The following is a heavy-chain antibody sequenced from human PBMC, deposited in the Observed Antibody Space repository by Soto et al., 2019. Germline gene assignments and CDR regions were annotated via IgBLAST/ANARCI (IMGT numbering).Heavy chain of an antibody. CDR1: GYSFTGYF. Sequence: ASVKVSCKSSGYSFTGYFIQWVRQAPGQGLEWMGWINPNGDVTTYSQNFQGRVTMTRDTSISTVYMELSRLRSDDTAVYYCARVERIAVAGIRFWGQGTLVTVS. J-gene: IGHJ4*02. CDR2: INPNGDVT. CDR3: ARVERIAVAGIRF. D-gene: IGHD6-19*01. V-gene: IGHV1-2*02.